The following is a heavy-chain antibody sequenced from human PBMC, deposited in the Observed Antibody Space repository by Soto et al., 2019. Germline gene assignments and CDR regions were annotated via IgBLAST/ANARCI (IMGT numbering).Heavy chain of an antibody. D-gene: IGHD4-4*01. CDR2: IYWDDDK. Sequence: QITLKESGPPLVKPTQTLTLTCTFSGFSLSTSGVGVGWIRQPPGKALEWLALIYWDDDKRYSPSLKSRLTITKDTSKNQVVLTMTNMDPVDTATYYCAHTGSNYDPYYFDYWGQGTLVTVSS. CDR1: GFSLSTSGVG. V-gene: IGHV2-5*02. J-gene: IGHJ4*02. CDR3: AHTGSNYDPYYFDY.